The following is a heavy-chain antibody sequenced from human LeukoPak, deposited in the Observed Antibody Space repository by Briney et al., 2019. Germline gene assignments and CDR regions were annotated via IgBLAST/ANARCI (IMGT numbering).Heavy chain of an antibody. V-gene: IGHV3-23*01. D-gene: IGHD2-21*02. Sequence: GGSLRLSCAASGFTFSSYAMSWVRQAPGKGLEWVSAISGSGGSTYYADSVKGRFTISRDNSKNTLYLQMNSLRAEDTAVYYCARDRSHIVVVTAIPAFDYWGQGTLVTVSS. CDR2: ISGSGGST. CDR3: ARDRSHIVVVTAIPAFDY. CDR1: GFTFSSYA. J-gene: IGHJ4*02.